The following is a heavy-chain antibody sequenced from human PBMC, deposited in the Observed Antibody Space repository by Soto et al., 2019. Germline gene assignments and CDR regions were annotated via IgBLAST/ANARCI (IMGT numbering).Heavy chain of an antibody. D-gene: IGHD2-15*01. Sequence: ASVKVSCKASGFTFTSSAVQWVRQARGQRLEWIGWIVVGSGNTNYAQKFQERVTITRDMSTSTAYMELSSLRSEDTAVYYCAAERACLAADCRGGSRTITYYYYGMDVWGQGTTVTVSS. CDR2: IVVGSGNT. CDR1: GFTFTSSA. V-gene: IGHV1-58*01. CDR3: AAERACLAADCRGGSRTITYYYYGMDV. J-gene: IGHJ6*02.